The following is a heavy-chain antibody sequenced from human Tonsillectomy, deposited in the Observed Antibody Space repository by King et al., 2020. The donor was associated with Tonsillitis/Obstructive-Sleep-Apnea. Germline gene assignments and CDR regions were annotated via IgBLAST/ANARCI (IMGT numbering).Heavy chain of an antibody. V-gene: IGHV3-30*18. CDR3: AKDIDKRINYAPGTGYFGMDV. CDR1: GFTFSSYG. Sequence: VQLVESGGGVVQPGRSLRLSCAASGFTFSSYGMHWVRQAPGKGLEWVAVISFDGSNKYSADSVKGRFTISRDNSKTTLYLQMNSLRAEDTAVYYCAKDIDKRINYAPGTGYFGMDVWGQGTTVTVSS. CDR2: ISFDGSNK. D-gene: IGHD2-2*01. J-gene: IGHJ6*02.